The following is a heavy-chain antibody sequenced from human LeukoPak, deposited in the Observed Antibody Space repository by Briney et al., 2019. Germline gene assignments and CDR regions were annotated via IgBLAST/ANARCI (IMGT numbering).Heavy chain of an antibody. V-gene: IGHV3-7*05. CDR1: GFTFTSYW. CDR2: INQAGGAK. CDR3: ARDIGYNRYDY. Sequence: GGSLRLSCAASGFTFTSYWMSWVLQAPGKGLEWVANINQAGGAKYYVDSVTGRFTISRDNAQKSLYLQMNSLRAEDTAVYYCARDIGYNRYDYWGQGALVTVSS. D-gene: IGHD5-24*01. J-gene: IGHJ4*02.